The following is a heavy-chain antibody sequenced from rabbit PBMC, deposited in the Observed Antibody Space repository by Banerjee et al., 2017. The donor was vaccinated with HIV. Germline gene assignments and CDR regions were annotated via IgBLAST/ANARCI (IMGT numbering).Heavy chain of an antibody. CDR1: GFSFSSSYF. CDR2: IYGGSSGST. V-gene: IGHV1S40*01. D-gene: IGHD3-1*01. J-gene: IGHJ4*01. Sequence: QSLEESGGDLVKPGASLTLTCTASGFSFSSSYFMCWVRQAPGKGLEWIACIYGGSSGSTYYASWAKGRFTVSKTSSTTVTLQMTSLTAADTATYFCARDGVGYTFDLELWGPGTLV. CDR3: ARDGVGYTFDLEL.